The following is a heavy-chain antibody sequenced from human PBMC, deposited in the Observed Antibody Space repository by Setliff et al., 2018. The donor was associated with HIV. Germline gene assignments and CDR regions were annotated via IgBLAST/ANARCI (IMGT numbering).Heavy chain of an antibody. V-gene: IGHV3-21*04. Sequence: GGSLRLSCAASGFTFSSYAMSWVRQAPGKGLEWVSSISSSSSSKYYADSVKGRFTISRDNAKNFLYLQMNSLRAEDTALYYCARRERAYYYDSSGSVNDYWGQGTLVTVSS. CDR3: ARRERAYYYDSSGSVNDY. J-gene: IGHJ4*02. CDR2: ISSSSSSK. D-gene: IGHD3-22*01. CDR1: GFTFSSYA.